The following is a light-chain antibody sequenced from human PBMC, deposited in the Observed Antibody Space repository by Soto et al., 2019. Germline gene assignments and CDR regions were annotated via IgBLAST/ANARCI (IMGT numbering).Light chain of an antibody. CDR3: QQYVTAPYT. CDR2: SAS. CDR1: QSVSSDY. Sequence: EIVLTQSPGTLSLSPGERATLSCRASQSVSSDYLAWYQQKPGQHPRLLIHSASSRAAGIPDRFSGSGSGADFTLTISRLEPEDFAVYYCQQYVTAPYTFGQGTKLESK. J-gene: IGKJ2*01. V-gene: IGKV3-20*01.